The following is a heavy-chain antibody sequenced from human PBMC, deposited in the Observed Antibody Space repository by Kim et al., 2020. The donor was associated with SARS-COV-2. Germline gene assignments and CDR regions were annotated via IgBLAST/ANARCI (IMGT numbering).Heavy chain of an antibody. Sequence: YHNRALTSRVTISGDTSKNQFSLKLSSGTAADTAVYYCAREVAGTGFDYWGQGTLVTVSS. J-gene: IGHJ4*02. V-gene: IGHV4-39*02. D-gene: IGHD6-19*01. CDR3: AREVAGTGFDY.